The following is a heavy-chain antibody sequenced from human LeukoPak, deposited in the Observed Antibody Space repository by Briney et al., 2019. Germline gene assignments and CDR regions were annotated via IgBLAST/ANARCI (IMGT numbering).Heavy chain of an antibody. V-gene: IGHV4-61*02. D-gene: IGHD3-22*01. CDR2: IYTSGST. CDR1: GGSISSGSYY. CDR3: ARDYYDRFDP. Sequence: SQTQSLTCTVSGGSISSGSYYWSWIRQPAGKGLEWIGRIYTSGSTKYNPSLKSRVTISVDTSKNQFSLKLSSVTAADTAVYYCARDYYDRFDPWGQGTLVTVSS. J-gene: IGHJ5*02.